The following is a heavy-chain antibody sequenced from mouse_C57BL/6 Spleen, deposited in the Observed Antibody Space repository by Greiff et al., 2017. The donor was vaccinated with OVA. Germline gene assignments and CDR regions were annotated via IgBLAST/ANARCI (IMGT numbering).Heavy chain of an antibody. CDR3: TPDGYYRYYYAMDY. Sequence: EVKVEESGGGLVQPGGSMKLSCVASGFTFSNYWMNWVRQSPEKGLEWVAQIRLKSDNYATHYAESVKGRFTISRDDSKSSVYLQMNNLRAEDTGIYYGTPDGYYRYYYAMDYWGQGTSVTVSS. CDR2: IRLKSDNYAT. CDR1: GFTFSNYW. J-gene: IGHJ4*01. D-gene: IGHD2-3*01. V-gene: IGHV6-3*01.